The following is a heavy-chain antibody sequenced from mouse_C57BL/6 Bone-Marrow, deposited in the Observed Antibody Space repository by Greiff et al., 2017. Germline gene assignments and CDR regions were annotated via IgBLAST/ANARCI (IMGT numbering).Heavy chain of an antibody. V-gene: IGHV5-6*01. CDR1: GFTFSSYG. D-gene: IGHD1-1*01. J-gene: IGHJ2*01. CDR2: ISSGGSYT. CDR3: AKLLYYYGSSYFDY. Sequence: VQLKESGGDLVKPGGSLKLSCAASGFTFSSYGMSWVRQTPDKRLEWVATISSGGSYTYSPDSVKGRFTISRDNAKNTLYLQMSSLKSEDTAMYYCAKLLYYYGSSYFDYWGQGTTLTVSS.